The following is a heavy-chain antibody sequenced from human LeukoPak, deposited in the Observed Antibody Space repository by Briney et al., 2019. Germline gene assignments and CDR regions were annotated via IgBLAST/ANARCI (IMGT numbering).Heavy chain of an antibody. Sequence: SETLSLTCTVSGGSISSSSYYWGWIRQPPGKGLEWIGSIYYSGSTYYNPSLKSRVTISVDTSKNQFSLKLSSVTAADTAVYYCASAVAGPAYYYYYMDVWGKGTTVTISS. V-gene: IGHV4-39*07. D-gene: IGHD6-19*01. CDR3: ASAVAGPAYYYYYMDV. CDR2: IYYSGST. CDR1: GGSISSSSYY. J-gene: IGHJ6*03.